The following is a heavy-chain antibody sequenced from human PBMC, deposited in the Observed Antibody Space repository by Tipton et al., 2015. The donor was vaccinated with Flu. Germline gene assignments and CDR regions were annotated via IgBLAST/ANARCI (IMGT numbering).Heavy chain of an antibody. Sequence: TLSLTCSVSDYSIVSDYYWGWVRQTPGKGLEWIGNIYHTGSTYYNPSLRGRVTILVDRSKNQFSLKLSSVTAADTAVYYCARSTYHYGSGSSDYWGQGTLVTVSS. J-gene: IGHJ4*02. V-gene: IGHV4-38-2*01. D-gene: IGHD3-10*01. CDR1: DYSIVSDYY. CDR2: IYHTGST. CDR3: ARSTYHYGSGSSDY.